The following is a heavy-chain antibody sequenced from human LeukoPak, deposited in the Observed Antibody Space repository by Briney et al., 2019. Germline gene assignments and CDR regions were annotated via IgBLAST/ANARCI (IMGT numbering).Heavy chain of an antibody. CDR3: ARREAVTGTPRAWFDP. CDR2: IYSDGSN. CDR1: GDSFSTSY. D-gene: IGHD6-19*01. Sequence: SETLSLTCTVSGDSFSTSYWTWVRHPPGKGLEWMGYIYSDGSNNYNPCHKSRVTISLDTSKNQFSLKLTPETAADTAVYYCARREAVTGTPRAWFDPWGQGTLVTVSS. J-gene: IGHJ5*02. V-gene: IGHV4-59*08.